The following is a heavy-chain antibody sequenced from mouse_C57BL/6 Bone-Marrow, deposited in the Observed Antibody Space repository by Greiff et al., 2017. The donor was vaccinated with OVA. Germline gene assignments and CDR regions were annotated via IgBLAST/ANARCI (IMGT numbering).Heavy chain of an antibody. Sequence: EVQLQQSGPVLVKPGASVKMSCKASGYTFTDYYMNWVKQSHGKSLEWIGVINPYNGGTSYNQKFKGKATLTVDKSSSTAYMELNSLTSEDSAVYYCARFPWDEFAYWGQGTLVTVSA. CDR2: INPYNGGT. J-gene: IGHJ3*01. D-gene: IGHD4-1*01. CDR1: GYTFTDYY. V-gene: IGHV1-19*01. CDR3: ARFPWDEFAY.